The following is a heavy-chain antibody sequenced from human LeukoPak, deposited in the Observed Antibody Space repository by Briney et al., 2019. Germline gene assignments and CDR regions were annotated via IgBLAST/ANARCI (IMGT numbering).Heavy chain of an antibody. CDR1: GFTFSSYA. V-gene: IGHV3-23*01. CDR2: ISGSGGST. J-gene: IGHJ4*02. CDR3: AKDPGRGWLSPYYFDY. Sequence: PGGSLRLSCAASGFTFSSYAVSWVRQAPGKGLEWVSAISGSGGSTYYADSVKGRFTISRDNSKNTLYLQMNSLRAEDTAVYYCAKDPGRGWLSPYYFDYWGQGTLVTVSS. D-gene: IGHD3-22*01.